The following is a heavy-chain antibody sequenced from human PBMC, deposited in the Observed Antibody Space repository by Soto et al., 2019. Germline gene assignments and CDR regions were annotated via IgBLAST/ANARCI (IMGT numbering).Heavy chain of an antibody. V-gene: IGHV4-34*01. CDR3: ARGNYGGNSDYYYGMNV. D-gene: IGHD4-17*01. CDR2: LNHRGST. CDR1: GGSFSGYY. J-gene: IGHJ6*02. Sequence: SATLSLTCAVYGGSFSGYYWSWIRQLPGKGLEWIGELNHRGSTNYNPSLKSRVTISVDTSKTQFSLKLSSVTSADTAVYYVARGNYGGNSDYYYGMNVWGQGTTVTVYS.